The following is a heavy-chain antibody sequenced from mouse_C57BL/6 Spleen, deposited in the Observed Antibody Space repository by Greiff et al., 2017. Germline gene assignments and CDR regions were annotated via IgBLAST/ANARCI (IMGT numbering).Heavy chain of an antibody. CDR3: ARRITTVVAHWYFDV. CDR2: IYPGDGDT. D-gene: IGHD1-1*01. V-gene: IGHV1-80*01. CDR1: GYAFSSYW. Sequence: VQLQQSGAELVKPGASVKISCKASGYAFSSYWMNWVKQRPGKGLEWIGQIYPGDGDTNYNGKFKGKATLTADKSSSTAYMQLSSLTSEDSAVYVCARRITTVVAHWYFDVWGTGTTVTVSS. J-gene: IGHJ1*03.